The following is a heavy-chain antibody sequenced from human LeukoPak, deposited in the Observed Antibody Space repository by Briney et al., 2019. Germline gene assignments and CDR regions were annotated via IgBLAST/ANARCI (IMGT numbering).Heavy chain of an antibody. CDR1: GGSISSYY. Sequence: SETLSLTCTVSGGSISSYYWSWIRQPPGKGLGWIGYIYYSGSTNYNPSLKSRVTISVDTSKNQFSLKLSSVTAADTAVYYCARTGKYREYYFDYWGQGTLVTVSS. J-gene: IGHJ4*02. V-gene: IGHV4-59*01. D-gene: IGHD2-2*01. CDR3: ARTGKYREYYFDY. CDR2: IYYSGST.